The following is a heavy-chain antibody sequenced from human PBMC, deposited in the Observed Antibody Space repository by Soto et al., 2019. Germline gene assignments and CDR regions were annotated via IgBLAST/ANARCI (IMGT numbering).Heavy chain of an antibody. CDR1: GFTFSSYA. Sequence: EVQLLESGGGLVQPGGSLRLSCAASGFTFSSYAMSWVRQAPGKGLEWVSAISGSGGSTYYADSVKGRFTISRDNSKNTLYLQMNSLRAEDTAVYYCAKASSSTHYYYHGMDVWGQGTTVTVSS. CDR2: ISGSGGST. CDR3: AKASSSTHYYYHGMDV. J-gene: IGHJ6*02. V-gene: IGHV3-23*01. D-gene: IGHD6-6*01.